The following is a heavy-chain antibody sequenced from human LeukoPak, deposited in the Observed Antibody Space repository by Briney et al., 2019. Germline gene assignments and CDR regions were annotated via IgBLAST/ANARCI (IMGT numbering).Heavy chain of an antibody. CDR1: GFTLSNYW. V-gene: IGHV3-7*01. J-gene: IGHJ4*02. CDR3: ARHKMVCGDYHCDY. D-gene: IGHD4-17*01. CDR2: IKQDGSEK. Sequence: GGSLRLSCAASGFTLSNYWMSWVRQAPGKGLEGVANIKQDGSEKNYVDSVKGRFTISRDNADNSLYLQMNSLRAEDTAVYDCARHKMVCGDYHCDYWGQGILVTVSS.